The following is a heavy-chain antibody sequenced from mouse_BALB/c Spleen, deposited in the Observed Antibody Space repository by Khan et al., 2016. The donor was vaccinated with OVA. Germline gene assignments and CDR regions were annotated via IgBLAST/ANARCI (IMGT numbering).Heavy chain of an antibody. V-gene: IGHV1-4*01. CDR3: ARRTTGYTMDY. CDR2: INPRSGYT. CDR1: GYTFTSNT. J-gene: IGHJ4*01. D-gene: IGHD2-14*01. Sequence: VQLQQSGAELARPGASVRMSCKASGYTFTSNTMHWVKQRPGKGLEWIGYINPRSGYTNFNQNFKDKATLTAAKSSRTAYMQLSSLTSEDSAVYYCARRTTGYTMDYWGQGTSVTVSS.